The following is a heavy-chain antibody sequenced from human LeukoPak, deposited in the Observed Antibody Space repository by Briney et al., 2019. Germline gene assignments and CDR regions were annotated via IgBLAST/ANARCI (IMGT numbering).Heavy chain of an antibody. Sequence: ASVKVSCKASGYTFIDYYIHWVRQAPGQGLEWMGWINPNSGGTNYAQKFQGRVTMTRDTSISTAYMELSRLRSDDTAVYYCARDGARGGSYYSAFDYWGQGTLVTVSS. CDR2: INPNSGGT. D-gene: IGHD1-26*01. CDR1: GYTFIDYY. J-gene: IGHJ4*02. V-gene: IGHV1-2*02. CDR3: ARDGARGGSYYSAFDY.